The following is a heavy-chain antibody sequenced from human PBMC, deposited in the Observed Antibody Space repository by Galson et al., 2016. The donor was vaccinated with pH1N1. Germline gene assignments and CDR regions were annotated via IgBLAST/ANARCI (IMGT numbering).Heavy chain of an antibody. J-gene: IGHJ4*02. CDR1: GFSFSDYW. Sequence: SLRLSCAASGFSFSDYWISWVRQAPRKGLEWVANIKQDGSEIYYVDSVKGRCTISRDNAKNSVSLQMNSLRVEDTGVYYCVRAIGGAASYWGQGTLVTVSS. CDR3: VRAIGGAASY. D-gene: IGHD6-13*01. CDR2: IKQDGSEI. V-gene: IGHV3-7*01.